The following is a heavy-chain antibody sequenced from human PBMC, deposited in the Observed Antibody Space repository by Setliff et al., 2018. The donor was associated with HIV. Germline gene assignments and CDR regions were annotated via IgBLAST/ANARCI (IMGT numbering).Heavy chain of an antibody. D-gene: IGHD3-22*01. CDR3: ARVGYNDDSGYPYNWFDP. J-gene: IGHJ5*02. V-gene: IGHV4-59*01. CDR1: GGSIRSYY. Sequence: SETLSLTCTVSGGSIRSYYWSWIRQPPGKGLEWLGHAHYSGSNKNNPSLRSRISMAVDTSKNQVSLKLSSVTAADTAVYYCARVGYNDDSGYPYNWFDPWGQGTRVTVSS. CDR2: AHYSGSN.